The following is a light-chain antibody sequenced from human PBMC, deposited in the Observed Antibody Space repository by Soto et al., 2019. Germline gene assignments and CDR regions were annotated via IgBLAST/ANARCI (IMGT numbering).Light chain of an antibody. V-gene: IGKV4-1*01. CDR1: QSVLYSSNNKNY. Sequence: DIVMTQSPDSLAVSLGERATINCKSSQSVLYSSNNKNYLAWYQQKPGQPPKLLISWASTSESGVPDRFIGTGSGTDFTLTISSLQAEDVAVYHCQQYYDPPPTFGQGTKVLI. J-gene: IGKJ1*01. CDR2: WAS. CDR3: QQYYDPPPT.